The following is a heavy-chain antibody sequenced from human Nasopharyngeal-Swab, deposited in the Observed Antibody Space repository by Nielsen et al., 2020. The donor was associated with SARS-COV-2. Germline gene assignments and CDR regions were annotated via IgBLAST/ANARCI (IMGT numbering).Heavy chain of an antibody. CDR1: GFTFSSYS. V-gene: IGHV3-21*01. CDR3: ARFRRDGYNKPFDY. Sequence: GESLKISCAASGFTFSSYSMNWVRQAPGKGLEWVSSISSSSSYIYYADSVKGRFTIPRDNAKNSLYLQMNSLRAEDTAVYYCARFRRDGYNKPFDYWGQGTLVTVSS. CDR2: ISSSSSYI. D-gene: IGHD5-24*01. J-gene: IGHJ4*02.